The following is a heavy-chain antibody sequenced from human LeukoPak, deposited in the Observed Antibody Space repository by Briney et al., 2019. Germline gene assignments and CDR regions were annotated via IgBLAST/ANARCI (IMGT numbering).Heavy chain of an antibody. J-gene: IGHJ4*02. D-gene: IGHD4-17*01. V-gene: IGHV4-31*03. CDR3: ARGYGDYVWNFDY. Sequence: MTSQTLSLTCTVSGGSISSGGYYWNWIRQHPGKGLEWIGYIYYSGSTYYNPSLKSRVTISVDTSKNQFSLKLSSVTAADTAVYYCARGYGDYVWNFDYWGQGTLVTVSS. CDR1: GGSISSGGYY. CDR2: IYYSGST.